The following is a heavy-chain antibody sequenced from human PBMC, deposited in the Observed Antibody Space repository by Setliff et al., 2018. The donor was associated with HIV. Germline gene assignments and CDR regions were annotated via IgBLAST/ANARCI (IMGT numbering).Heavy chain of an antibody. D-gene: IGHD5-12*01. CDR1: GYTFINFY. Sequence: GASVKVSCKASGYTFINFYLHWVRLAPGQELEWMGMVNSGSGSTVFAQKFQGRVTMTTDTSTNTVYLELTSLRSEDTAVYFCARRVSCATSGYSLGYWGQGTLVTVSS. CDR3: ARRVSCATSGYSLGY. V-gene: IGHV1-46*01. CDR2: VNSGSGST. J-gene: IGHJ4*02.